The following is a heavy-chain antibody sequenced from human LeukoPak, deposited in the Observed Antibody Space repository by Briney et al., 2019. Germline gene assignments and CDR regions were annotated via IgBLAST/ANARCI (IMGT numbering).Heavy chain of an antibody. CDR2: IYYSGST. J-gene: IGHJ2*01. V-gene: IGHV4-39*01. CDR3: ASLLGLTGYWYFDL. D-gene: IGHD4/OR15-4a*01. Sequence: SETLSLTCTVSGGSISSSSYYWGWIRQPPGKGLEWIGSIYYSGSTYYNPSLKSRVTISVDTSKNQFSLKLSSVTAADTAVYYCASLLGLTGYWYFDLWGRGTLVTVSS. CDR1: GGSISSSSYY.